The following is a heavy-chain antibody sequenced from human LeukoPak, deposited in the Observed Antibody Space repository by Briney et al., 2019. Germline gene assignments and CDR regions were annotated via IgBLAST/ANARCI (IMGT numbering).Heavy chain of an antibody. CDR1: GGSFSGYY. Sequence: SETLSLTCAVYGGSFSGYYWSWIRQPPGKGLEWIGEINHSGSTNYNPSLKSRVTISVDTSKNQFSLKLSSVTAADTAVYYCAREFRAFYYGSGSYYNDWFDPWGQGTLVTVSS. V-gene: IGHV4-34*01. D-gene: IGHD3-10*01. J-gene: IGHJ5*02. CDR2: INHSGST. CDR3: AREFRAFYYGSGSYYNDWFDP.